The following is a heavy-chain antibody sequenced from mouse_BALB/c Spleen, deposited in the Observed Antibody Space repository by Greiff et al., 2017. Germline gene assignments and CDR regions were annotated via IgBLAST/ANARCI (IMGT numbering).Heavy chain of an antibody. V-gene: IGHV1-9*01. CDR1: GYTFSSYW. CDR2: ILPGSGST. CDR3: ARWRDYDEIYAMDY. Sequence: VHLVESGAELMKPGASVKISCKATGYTFSSYWIEWVKQRPGHGLEWIGEILPGSGSTNYNEKFKGKATFTADTSSNTAYMQLSSLTSEDSAVYYCARWRDYDEIYAMDYWGQGTSVTVSS. J-gene: IGHJ4*01. D-gene: IGHD2-4*01.